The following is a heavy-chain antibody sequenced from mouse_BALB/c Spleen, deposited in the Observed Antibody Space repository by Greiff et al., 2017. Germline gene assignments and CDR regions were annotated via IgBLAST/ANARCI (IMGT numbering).Heavy chain of an antibody. Sequence: EVKLVESGGGLVQPGGSLRLSCATSGFTFTDYYMSWVRQPPGKALEWLGFIRNKANGYTTEYSASVKGRFTISRDNSQSILYLQMNTLRAEDSATYYCARDQPTGAMDYWGQGTSGTGSS. CDR3: ARDQPTGAMDY. CDR2: IRNKANGYTT. CDR1: GFTFTDYY. J-gene: IGHJ4*01. V-gene: IGHV7-3*02. D-gene: IGHD6-1*01.